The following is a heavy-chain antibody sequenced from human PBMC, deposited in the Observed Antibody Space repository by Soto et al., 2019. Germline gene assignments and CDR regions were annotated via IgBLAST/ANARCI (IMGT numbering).Heavy chain of an antibody. CDR1: GDSISSHY. Sequence: PSETLSLTCTVSGDSISSHYWNWIRQPPGRGLEWIGNVYYSRSTIYNPSLESRVTISVDRSNNQFSLKLRSVTAADAAVYYCARVRTVFDYWGQGILVTVSS. CDR2: VYYSRST. CDR3: ARVRTVFDY. V-gene: IGHV4-59*11. D-gene: IGHD1-1*01. J-gene: IGHJ4*02.